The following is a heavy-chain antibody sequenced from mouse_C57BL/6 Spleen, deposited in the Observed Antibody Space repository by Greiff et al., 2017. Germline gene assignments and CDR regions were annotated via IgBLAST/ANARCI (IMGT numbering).Heavy chain of an antibody. CDR2: IYPGDGDT. V-gene: IGHV1-80*01. Sequence: VQRVESGAELVKPGASVKISCKASGYAFSSYWMNWVKQRPGKGLEWIGQIYPGDGDTNYNGKFKGKATLTADKSSSTAYMQLSSLTSEDSAVYFCAREWIYDEYDRGAWFADWGQGTLVTVSA. CDR1: GYAFSSYW. J-gene: IGHJ3*01. D-gene: IGHD2-4*01. CDR3: AREWIYDEYDRGAWFAD.